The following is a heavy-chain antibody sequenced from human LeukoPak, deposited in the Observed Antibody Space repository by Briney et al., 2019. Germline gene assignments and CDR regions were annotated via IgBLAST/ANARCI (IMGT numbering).Heavy chain of an antibody. Sequence: PGRSLSLSCAASGFTFDDYAMHWVRQARGKGLEWVSGISWNSGSIGYADSVKGRFTISRDNAKNSLYLQMNSLRAEDTALYYCAKGSYYDILTGYYEFDYWGQGTLVTVSS. V-gene: IGHV3-9*01. D-gene: IGHD3-9*01. CDR2: ISWNSGSI. CDR3: AKGSYYDILTGYYEFDY. CDR1: GFTFDDYA. J-gene: IGHJ4*02.